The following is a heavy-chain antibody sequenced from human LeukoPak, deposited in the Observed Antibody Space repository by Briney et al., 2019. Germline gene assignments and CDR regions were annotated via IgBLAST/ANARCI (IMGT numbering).Heavy chain of an antibody. Sequence: PGGSLRLSCAASGFTFSSYWMSWVRQAPGKGLEWVANIKQDGSEKYYVDSVKGRFTISRDNAKSSLYLQMNSLRAEDTAVYYCARDGYSSGGALDYWGQGTLVTVSS. CDR1: GFTFSSYW. CDR2: IKQDGSEK. J-gene: IGHJ4*02. D-gene: IGHD6-19*01. V-gene: IGHV3-7*01. CDR3: ARDGYSSGGALDY.